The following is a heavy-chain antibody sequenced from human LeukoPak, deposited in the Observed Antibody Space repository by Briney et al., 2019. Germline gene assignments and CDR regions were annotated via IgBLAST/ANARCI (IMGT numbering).Heavy chain of an antibody. CDR2: MYYSGSP. CDR3: ARHWSWYVDY. Sequence: PSETLSLTCTVSGDSISSTTYFWGWIRQPPGKGLEWIGSMYYSGSPYYNPSLKSRVTISVDTSKNQFSLRLSSVTAADTAVYYCARHWSWYVDYWGQGTLVTVSS. CDR1: GDSISSTTYF. D-gene: IGHD6-13*01. J-gene: IGHJ4*02. V-gene: IGHV4-39*01.